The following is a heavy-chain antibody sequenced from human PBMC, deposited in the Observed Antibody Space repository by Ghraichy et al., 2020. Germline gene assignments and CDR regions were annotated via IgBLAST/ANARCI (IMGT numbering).Heavy chain of an antibody. CDR2: IDPVKGGT. Sequence: ASVKVSCKASGLNFNDDFIPWVRQVPGQGLEWMGCIDPVKGGTNYSQKFQGRVTMTRDTSINTAYIEVNRLTSDDTAVYYCTRANPSSPCHFWGQVALVTLAS. V-gene: IGHV1-2*02. J-gene: IGHJ4*02. CDR1: GLNFNDDF. CDR3: TRANPSSPCHF. D-gene: IGHD2-2*01.